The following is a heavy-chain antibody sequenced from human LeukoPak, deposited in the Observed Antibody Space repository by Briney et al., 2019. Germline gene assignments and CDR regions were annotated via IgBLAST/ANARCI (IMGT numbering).Heavy chain of an antibody. CDR1: GFTFDNYG. J-gene: IGHJ6*03. V-gene: IGHV3-49*04. Sequence: PGGSLRLSWAASGFTFDNYGLNCVRQAPGKWREWVCFILIKAYGRTTKYAASVKGRFTISRDDSKNIAYLQMDSLQTEDTAVYYCSSVRNPYGDKESRYYYYMDVWGLGTTVTVSS. D-gene: IGHD4-23*01. CDR2: ILIKAYGRTT. CDR3: SSVRNPYGDKESRYYYYMDV.